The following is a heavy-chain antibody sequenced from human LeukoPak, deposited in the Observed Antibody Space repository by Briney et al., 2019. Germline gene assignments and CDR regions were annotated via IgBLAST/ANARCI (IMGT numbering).Heavy chain of an antibody. Sequence: GGSLRLSCAASGFTFSSSAMSWVRQAPGKGLEWVSSISGSGGSTYYADSVKGRFTISKDNSKNTLYLQMNSLSGDDTSMYFCARAYGGLIDYWGQGTLVTVSS. CDR1: GFTFSSSA. CDR3: ARAYGGLIDY. CDR2: ISGSGGST. J-gene: IGHJ4*02. D-gene: IGHD3-16*01. V-gene: IGHV3-23*01.